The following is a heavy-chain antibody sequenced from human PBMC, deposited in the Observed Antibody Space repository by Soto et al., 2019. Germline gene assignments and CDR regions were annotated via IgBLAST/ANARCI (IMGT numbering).Heavy chain of an antibody. D-gene: IGHD3-22*01. CDR2: IIPIFGTA. CDR1: GYTFTNYY. CDR3: ARDRPYYDSSGGSDY. J-gene: IGHJ4*02. Sequence: ASVKVSCKASGYTFTNYYMHWVRQAPGQGLEWMGGIIPIFGTANYAQKFQGRVTITADESTSTAYMELSSLRSEDTAVYYCARDRPYYDSSGGSDYWGQGTLVTVSS. V-gene: IGHV1-69*13.